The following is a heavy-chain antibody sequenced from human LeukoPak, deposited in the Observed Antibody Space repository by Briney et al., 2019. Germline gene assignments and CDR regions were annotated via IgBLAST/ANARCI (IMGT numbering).Heavy chain of an antibody. V-gene: IGHV6-1*01. CDR1: GDSVSSNSAA. CDR2: TYYRSKWYN. D-gene: IGHD3-10*01. J-gene: IGHJ6*04. Sequence: SQTLSLTCAISGDSVSSNSAAWNWIRQSPSRGLEWLGRTYYRSKWYNDYAVSVKSRITINPDTSKNQFSLQLNSVTPEDTAVYYCARLVTMVRSPYVYYYYGMDVWGKGTTVTVSS. CDR3: ARLVTMVRSPYVYYYYGMDV.